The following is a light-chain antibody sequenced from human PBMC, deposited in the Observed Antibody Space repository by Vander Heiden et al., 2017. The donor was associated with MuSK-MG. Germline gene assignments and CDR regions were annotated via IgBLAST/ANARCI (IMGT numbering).Light chain of an antibody. J-gene: IGLJ2*01. CDR1: SSDVGGYNY. CDR3: SSYTSSSTVV. V-gene: IGLV2-14*01. CDR2: EVS. Sequence: HSALPPPASVSVSTRQSITISCTGTSSDVGGYNYVSWYQQHPGKAPKLMIYEVSNRPSGASTRFSGSKSGNTASLTISGLQAEDEADYYCSSYTSSSTVVFGGGTKLTVL.